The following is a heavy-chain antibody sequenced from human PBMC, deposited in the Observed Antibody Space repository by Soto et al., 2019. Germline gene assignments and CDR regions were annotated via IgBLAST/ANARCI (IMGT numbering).Heavy chain of an antibody. Sequence: EAQLLESGGGLVQPGGSLRLSCAASGFTFSSYAMSWVRQAPGKGLEWVSAISGGRGSTHYADSVKGRFTISRDTSKNALYLQMNSLRAADTAVYYCATKGAVGATYFFDYWGQGALVTVSS. D-gene: IGHD1-26*01. J-gene: IGHJ4*02. CDR1: GFTFSSYA. CDR2: ISGGRGST. CDR3: ATKGAVGATYFFDY. V-gene: IGHV3-23*01.